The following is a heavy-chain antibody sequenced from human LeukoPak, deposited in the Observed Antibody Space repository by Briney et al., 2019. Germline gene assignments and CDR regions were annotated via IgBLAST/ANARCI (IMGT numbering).Heavy chain of an antibody. CDR1: GFTFNNYA. V-gene: IGHV3-23*01. CDR3: AKTAGNYNPYYYHL. J-gene: IGHJ2*01. Sequence: GGSLRLSCAASGFTFNNYAMSWVRQAPGKGLEWVSFISGSGGRTYYADSVEGRFTITRDNSKNTLYLQMNSRRAETTVVYYCAKTAGNYNPYYYHLWGRGTLVTVSS. D-gene: IGHD2-21*02. CDR2: ISGSGGRT.